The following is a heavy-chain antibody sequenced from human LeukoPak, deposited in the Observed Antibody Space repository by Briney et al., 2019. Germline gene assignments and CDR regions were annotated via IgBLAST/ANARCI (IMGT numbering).Heavy chain of an antibody. J-gene: IGHJ3*02. CDR1: GYSFTTYW. CDR2: IYPGDSDT. V-gene: IGHV5-51*01. CDR3: ARRGYIYENAFDI. Sequence: RGESLKISCKGSGYSFTTYWIAWVRQMPGKGLEWMGIIYPGDSDTRYSPSFQGQVTISADKSINTAYLQWTSLKASDSAMYYCARRGYIYENAFDIWGQGTMVTVSS. D-gene: IGHD5-18*01.